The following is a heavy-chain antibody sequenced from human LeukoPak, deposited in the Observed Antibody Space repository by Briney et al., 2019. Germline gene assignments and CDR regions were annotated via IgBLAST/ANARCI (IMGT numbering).Heavy chain of an antibody. V-gene: IGHV4-59*01. Sequence: SETLSLTCTVSGGSINAYYWSWIRQPPGKGLEWIGYIYYSGSTNYNPSLKSRVTISVDTSKNQFSLKLSSVTAADTAVYYCATEGATFVLQHWGQGTLVTVSS. CDR1: GGSINAYY. J-gene: IGHJ1*01. D-gene: IGHD1-26*01. CDR3: ATEGATFVLQH. CDR2: IYYSGST.